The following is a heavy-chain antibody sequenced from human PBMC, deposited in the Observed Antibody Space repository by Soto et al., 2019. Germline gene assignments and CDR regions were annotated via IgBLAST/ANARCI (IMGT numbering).Heavy chain of an antibody. CDR2: IYPGDPDT. V-gene: IGHV5-51*01. CDR1: GYNFTTFW. J-gene: IGHJ6*02. Sequence: GESLKISCKASGYNFTTFWIHWVRQMPGKGLEWMGIIYPGDPDTRYSPSFQGQVTISADKSISTAYLQWSSLKASDTAMYYCARHGVLYCSGGSCYSGLNYYYYGMDVWGQGTTVTVSS. D-gene: IGHD2-15*01. CDR3: ARHGVLYCSGGSCYSGLNYYYYGMDV.